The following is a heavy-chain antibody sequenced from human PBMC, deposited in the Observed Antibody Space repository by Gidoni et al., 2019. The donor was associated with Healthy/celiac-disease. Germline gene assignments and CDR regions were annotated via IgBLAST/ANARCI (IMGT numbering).Heavy chain of an antibody. CDR2: ISSSSSYI. J-gene: IGHJ4*02. CDR1: GLTFSSYS. V-gene: IGHV3-21*01. D-gene: IGHD4-17*01. CDR3: ATRTVTTKNFDY. Sequence: EVQLVESGGSLVKPGGSLRLSCAASGLTFSSYSMNWVRQAPGKGLEWVSSISSSSSYIYYADSVKGRFTISRDNAKNSLYLQMNSLRAEDTAVYYCATRTVTTKNFDYWGQGTLVTVSS.